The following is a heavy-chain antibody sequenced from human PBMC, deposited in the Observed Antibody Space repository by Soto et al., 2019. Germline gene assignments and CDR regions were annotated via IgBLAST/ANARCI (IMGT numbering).Heavy chain of an antibody. J-gene: IGHJ4*02. V-gene: IGHV1-18*01. CDR2: INGYTGNT. D-gene: IGHD2-8*01. Sequence: ASVKVSCKASGYTFTSYGLSWVRQAPGQGLEWMGWINGYTGNTNYAQKVQGRVTMTTDTSTSTAYMELRRLRSDDTAVYYCARDGRNGGYFDYWGQGTVVTVSS. CDR3: ARDGRNGGYFDY. CDR1: GYTFTSYG.